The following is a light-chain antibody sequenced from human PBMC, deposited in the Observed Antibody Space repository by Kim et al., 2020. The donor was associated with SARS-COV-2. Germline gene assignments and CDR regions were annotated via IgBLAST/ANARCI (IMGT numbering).Light chain of an antibody. J-gene: IGKJ2*01. Sequence: DIQMTQSPSSLPASVGDRVIITCRASQTISTYLSWYQQKPGEAPKLLIYAASSLQSGVPSRFSGSGSGTDFTLSISSLQPEDFATYYGQQSYSTPYTFGQGTKLEI. CDR1: QTISTY. V-gene: IGKV1-39*01. CDR2: AAS. CDR3: QQSYSTPYT.